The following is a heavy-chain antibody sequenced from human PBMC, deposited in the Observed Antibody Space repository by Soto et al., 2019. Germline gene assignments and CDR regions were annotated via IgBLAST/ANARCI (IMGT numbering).Heavy chain of an antibody. D-gene: IGHD3-22*01. V-gene: IGHV3-30*18. CDR3: AKAPYYYDSSWLSHPPDY. J-gene: IGHJ4*02. CDR2: ISYDGSNK. Sequence: GGSLRLSCAASGFTFSSYGMHWVRQAPGKGLEWVAVISYDGSNKYYADSVKGRFTISRDNSKNTLYLQMNSLRAEDTAVYYCAKAPYYYDSSWLSHPPDYWGQGTLVTVSS. CDR1: GFTFSSYG.